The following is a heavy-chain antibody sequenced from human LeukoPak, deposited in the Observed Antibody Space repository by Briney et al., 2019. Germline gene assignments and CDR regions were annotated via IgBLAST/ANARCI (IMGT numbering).Heavy chain of an antibody. CDR3: ARQIHDYGDYFDY. Sequence: KPSETLSLTCAVSGYSISSGYYWGWIRQPPGKGVEWIGSIYHSGSTYYNPSLKSRVTISVDTSKNQFSLKLSSVTAADTAVYYCARQIHDYGDYFDYWGQGTLVTVSS. V-gene: IGHV4-38-2*01. CDR1: GYSISSGYY. CDR2: IYHSGST. D-gene: IGHD4-17*01. J-gene: IGHJ4*02.